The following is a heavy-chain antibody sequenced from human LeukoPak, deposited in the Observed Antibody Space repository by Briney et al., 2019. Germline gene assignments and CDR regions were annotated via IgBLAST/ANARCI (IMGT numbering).Heavy chain of an antibody. V-gene: IGHV1-2*02. CDR3: ARDFSFLELLDY. Sequence: ASVKVSCKASGYTFTGYYMHWVRQAPGQGLEWMGWINPNSGGTNYAQKFQGRVTMTRDTSISTAYMELSRLRSDDTAVYYCARDFSFLELLDYRGQGTLVTVSS. CDR2: INPNSGGT. CDR1: GYTFTGYY. J-gene: IGHJ4*02. D-gene: IGHD1-7*01.